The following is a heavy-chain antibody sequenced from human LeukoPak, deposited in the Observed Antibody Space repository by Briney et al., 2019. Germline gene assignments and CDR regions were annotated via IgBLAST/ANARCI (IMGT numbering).Heavy chain of an antibody. CDR2: IYHSGST. CDR3: ARDAVPAAMAGANWFDP. J-gene: IGHJ5*02. D-gene: IGHD2-2*01. Sequence: PSETLSLTCTVSGYSISSAYYWGWIRQPPGKGLEWIGSIYHSGSTYYNPSLKSRVTISVDTSKNQFSLKLSSVTAADTAVYYCARDAVPAAMAGANWFDPWGQGTLVTVSS. CDR1: GYSISSAYY. V-gene: IGHV4-38-2*02.